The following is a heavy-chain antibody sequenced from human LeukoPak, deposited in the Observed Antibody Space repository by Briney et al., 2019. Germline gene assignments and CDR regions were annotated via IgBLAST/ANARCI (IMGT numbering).Heavy chain of an antibody. CDR3: ATTLGYDYVWGSYRLNKPFDY. J-gene: IGHJ4*02. V-gene: IGHV4-34*01. CDR1: GGSFSGYY. D-gene: IGHD3-16*02. Sequence: SETLSLTCAVYGGSFSGYYWSWIRQPPGKGLEWIGEINHSGSTNYNPSLKSRVTISVDTSKNQFSLKLSSVTAADTAVYYCATTLGYDYVWGSYRLNKPFDYWGQGTLVTVSS. CDR2: INHSGST.